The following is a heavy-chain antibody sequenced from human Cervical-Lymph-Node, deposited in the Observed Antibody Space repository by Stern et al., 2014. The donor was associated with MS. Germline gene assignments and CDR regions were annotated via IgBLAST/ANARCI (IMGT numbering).Heavy chain of an antibody. J-gene: IGHJ2*01. CDR1: GYSFSNFW. CDR3: AKTLSGGSRYFDL. V-gene: IGHV5-51*03. D-gene: IGHD3-16*01. Sequence: EVQLVESGAEVKKPGESLKISCKGSGYSFSNFWIGWVRQMPGKGLEGMGIIYPGDSDTKYSPSFQGQVTISADKSISTAFLQWSSLKASDTAIYYCAKTLSGGSRYFDLWGRGTLVTVSS. CDR2: IYPGDSDT.